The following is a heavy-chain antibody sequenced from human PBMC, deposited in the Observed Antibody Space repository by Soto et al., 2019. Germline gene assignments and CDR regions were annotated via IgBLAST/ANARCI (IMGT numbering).Heavy chain of an antibody. D-gene: IGHD6-13*01. J-gene: IGHJ4*02. CDR1: GGTFSSYT. V-gene: IGHV1-69*02. CDR3: ASGGWAEDFRIAAAGTDY. Sequence: ASVKVSCKASGGTFSSYTISWVRQAPGQGLEWMGRIIPILGIANYAQKFQGRVTITADKSTSTAYMELSSLRSEDTAVYYCASGGWAEDFRIAAAGTDYWGQGTLVTVSS. CDR2: IIPILGIA.